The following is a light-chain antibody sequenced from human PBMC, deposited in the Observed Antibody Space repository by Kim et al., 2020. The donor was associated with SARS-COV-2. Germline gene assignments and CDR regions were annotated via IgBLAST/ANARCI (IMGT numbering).Light chain of an antibody. CDR2: DVT. Sequence: GQSITISCTGTSSDIGGYTYVSWYQHHPGRAPKLLIHDVTRRPSGVSDRFSGSKSDNTASLAISGLQAEDEADYYCSSYTSSSTWVFGGGTKVTVL. J-gene: IGLJ3*02. V-gene: IGLV2-14*03. CDR1: SSDIGGYTY. CDR3: SSYTSSSTWV.